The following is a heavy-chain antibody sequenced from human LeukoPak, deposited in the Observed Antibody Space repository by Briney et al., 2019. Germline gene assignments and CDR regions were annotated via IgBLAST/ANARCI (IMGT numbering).Heavy chain of an antibody. D-gene: IGHD2-21*02. V-gene: IGHV4-61*02. J-gene: IGHJ4*02. CDR2: IYTSRST. CDR1: GGSISSGSYY. CDR3: AGTYCGGDCYSTNFDY. Sequence: SGTLSLTCTVSGGSISSGSYYWSWIRQPAGKGLEWIGRIYTSRSTNYNPSLKSRVTISVDTSKNQFSLKLSSVTAADTAVYYCAGTYCGGDCYSTNFDYWGQGTLVTVSS.